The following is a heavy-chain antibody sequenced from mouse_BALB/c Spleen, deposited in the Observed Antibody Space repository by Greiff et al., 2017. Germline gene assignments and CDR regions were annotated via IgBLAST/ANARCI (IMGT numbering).Heavy chain of an antibody. V-gene: IGHV5-17*02. CDR2: ISSGSSTI. CDR3: ARSLITTVVDWYFDV. J-gene: IGHJ1*01. D-gene: IGHD1-1*01. Sequence: KVVEWVAYISSGSSTIYYADTVKGRFTISRDNPKNTLFLQMTSLRSEDTAMYYCARSLITTVVDWYFDVWGAGTTVTVSS.